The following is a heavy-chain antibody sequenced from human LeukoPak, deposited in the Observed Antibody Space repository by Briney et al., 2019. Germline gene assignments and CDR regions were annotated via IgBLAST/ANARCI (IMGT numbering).Heavy chain of an antibody. D-gene: IGHD3-3*01. CDR2: ISGSGDST. CDR3: AKEGYDFWSGYPFDY. J-gene: IGHJ4*02. CDR1: GFTFSSYA. Sequence: GGSLRLSCAASGFTFSSYAMSWVRQAPGKELEWVSTISGSGDSTYYADSVKGRFTISRDKSKNTLDLQMNSLGAEDTAVYYCAKEGYDFWSGYPFDYWGQGTLVTVSS. V-gene: IGHV3-23*01.